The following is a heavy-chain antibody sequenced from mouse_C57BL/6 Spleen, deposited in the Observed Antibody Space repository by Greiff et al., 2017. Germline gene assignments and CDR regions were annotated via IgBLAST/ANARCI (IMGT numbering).Heavy chain of an antibody. D-gene: IGHD4-1*02. J-gene: IGHJ1*03. CDR1: GYTFTSYW. CDR2: IYPGSGST. CDR3: ARRRSTGTYSYFDV. Sequence: VQLQQPGAELVKPGASVKMSCKASGYTFTSYWITWVKQRPGPGLEWIGDIYPGSGSTNYNEKFKSKATLTVDESSRTAYMHLSSLTSEDSAVFYYARRRSTGTYSYFDVWGTGTTVTVSS. V-gene: IGHV1-55*01.